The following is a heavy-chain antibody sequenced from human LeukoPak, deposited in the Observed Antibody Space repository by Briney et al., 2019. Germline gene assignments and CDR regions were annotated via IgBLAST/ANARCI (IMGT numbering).Heavy chain of an antibody. CDR3: ARGSVSSTGEFDY. D-gene: IGHD5/OR15-5a*01. J-gene: IGHJ4*02. Sequence: GASVKVSCKTSGYTFSDYGIGWVRQAPGQGLEWMGWISAYNANTNSAQKIQGRVFMTTDTSTNTAYMEVRSLTSADTAVYYCARGSVSSTGEFDYWGQGTLVTVSS. CDR1: GYTFSDYG. V-gene: IGHV1-18*01. CDR2: ISAYNANT.